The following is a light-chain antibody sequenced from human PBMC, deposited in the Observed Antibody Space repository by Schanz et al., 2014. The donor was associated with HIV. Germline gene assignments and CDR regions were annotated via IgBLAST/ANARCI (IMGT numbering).Light chain of an antibody. CDR1: SSDVGAYNY. CDR3: SSYTSSSTRV. Sequence: QSALTQPASVSGSPGQSITISCTGTSSDVGAYNYVSWYQQHPGKAPKLMIYDVSSRPSGVSNRFSGSKSDTTASLTISGLQAEDEADYYCSSYTSSSTRVFGGGTKLTVL. V-gene: IGLV2-14*03. CDR2: DVS. J-gene: IGLJ3*02.